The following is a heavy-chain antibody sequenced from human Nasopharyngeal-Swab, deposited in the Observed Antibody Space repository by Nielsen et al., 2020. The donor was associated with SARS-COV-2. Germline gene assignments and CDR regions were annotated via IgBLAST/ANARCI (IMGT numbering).Heavy chain of an antibody. Sequence: SVKVSCKASGYTFTSYDINWVRQATGQGLEWMGGIIPIFGTANYAQKFQGRVTITADESTSTAYMELSSLRSEDTAVYYCARVYWRNDSSPFDIWGQGTMVTVSS. CDR2: IIPIFGTA. J-gene: IGHJ3*02. CDR1: GYTFTSYD. V-gene: IGHV1-69*13. CDR3: ARVYWRNDSSPFDI. D-gene: IGHD3-22*01.